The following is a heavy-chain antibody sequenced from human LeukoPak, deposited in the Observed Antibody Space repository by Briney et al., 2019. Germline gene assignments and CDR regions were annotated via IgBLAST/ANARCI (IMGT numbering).Heavy chain of an antibody. V-gene: IGHV3-53*01. CDR3: ARGIGEQWMTQGGDYYYYYYMDV. CDR2: TDSWGRT. D-gene: IGHD6-19*01. J-gene: IGHJ6*03. Sequence: GGSQRLPCAASMLTDSINYMPCARHARGKALECVSYTDSWGRTYYADSVKGRFTISRDNSKNTLHLQMNSLRAEDRAVYYCARGIGEQWMTQGGDYYYYYYMDVWGKGTTVTVSS. CDR1: MLTDSINY.